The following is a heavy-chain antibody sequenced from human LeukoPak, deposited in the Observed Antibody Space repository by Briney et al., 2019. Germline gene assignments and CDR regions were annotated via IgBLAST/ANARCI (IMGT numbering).Heavy chain of an antibody. J-gene: IGHJ4*02. CDR2: ISGSGDRI. Sequence: GGSLRLSCAASGFTFNDYYMSWIRQAPGEGLEWISYISGSGDRIYYADSVKGRFTISRDNAKNSLYLQLDSLRAEDTAVYYCATSTLILRLIFDYWGQGTLVTVSS. CDR3: ATSTLILRLIFDY. CDR1: GFTFNDYY. D-gene: IGHD4-17*01. V-gene: IGHV3-11*01.